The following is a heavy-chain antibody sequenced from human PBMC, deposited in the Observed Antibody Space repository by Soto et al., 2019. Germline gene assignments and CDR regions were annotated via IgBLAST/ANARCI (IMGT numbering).Heavy chain of an antibody. Sequence: PSETLSLTCAVYGGSFSGYYWSWIRQPPGKGLEWVANIKQDGSEKYYVDSVKGRFTISRDNAKNSLYLQMNSLRAEDTAVYYCARSGSYSYFDYWGQGTLVTVSS. D-gene: IGHD1-26*01. J-gene: IGHJ4*02. CDR2: IKQDGSEK. CDR3: ARSGSYSYFDY. V-gene: IGHV3-7*01. CDR1: GGSFSGYY.